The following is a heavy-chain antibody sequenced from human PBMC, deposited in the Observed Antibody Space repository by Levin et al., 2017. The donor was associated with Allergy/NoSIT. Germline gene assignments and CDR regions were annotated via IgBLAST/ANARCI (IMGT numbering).Heavy chain of an antibody. D-gene: IGHD2-2*01. V-gene: IGHV3-33*01. CDR3: ARSPRYCSSTSCYDGGEFFDY. CDR1: GFTFSSYG. J-gene: IGHJ4*02. CDR2: IWYDGSNK. Sequence: PGGSLRLSCAASGFTFSSYGMHWVRQAPGKGLEWVAVIWYDGSNKYYADSVKGRFTISRDNSKNTLYLQMNSLRAEDTAVYYCARSPRYCSSTSCYDGGEFFDYWGQGTLVTVSS.